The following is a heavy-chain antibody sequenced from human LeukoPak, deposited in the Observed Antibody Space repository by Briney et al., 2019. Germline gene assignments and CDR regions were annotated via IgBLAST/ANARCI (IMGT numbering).Heavy chain of an antibody. J-gene: IGHJ6*02. Sequence: PSETLSLTCTVSGGSFSSYYWSWIRQPPGKGLEWIGYIYYSGSTNYNPSLKSRVTISVDTSKNQFSLKLSSVTAADTAVYYCARASIAVAADSTYYYYYGMDVWGQGTTVTVSS. D-gene: IGHD6-19*01. CDR1: GGSFSSYY. CDR3: ARASIAVAADSTYYYYYGMDV. CDR2: IYYSGST. V-gene: IGHV4-59*08.